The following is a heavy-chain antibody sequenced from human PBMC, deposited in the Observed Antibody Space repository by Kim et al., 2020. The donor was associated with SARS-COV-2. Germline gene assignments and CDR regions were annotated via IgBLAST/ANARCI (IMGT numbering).Heavy chain of an antibody. Sequence: SETLSLTCTVSGGSISSSSYYWGWIRQPPGKGLEWIGSIYYSGSTYYNPSLKSRVTISVDTSKNQFSLKLSSVTAADTAVYYCARLDYDILTGYYTWFDPWGQGTLVTVSS. V-gene: IGHV4-39*01. CDR2: IYYSGST. D-gene: IGHD3-9*01. J-gene: IGHJ5*02. CDR1: GGSISSSSYY. CDR3: ARLDYDILTGYYTWFDP.